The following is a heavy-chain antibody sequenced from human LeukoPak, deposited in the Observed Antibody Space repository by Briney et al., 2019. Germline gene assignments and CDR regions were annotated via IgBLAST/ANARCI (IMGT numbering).Heavy chain of an antibody. CDR2: IFGSGGSP. CDR1: GFTFGSHA. V-gene: IGHV3-23*01. J-gene: IGHJ4*02. Sequence: WGSLRLSCEASGFTFGSHAMYWVRQAPGKGLEWVAGIFGSGGSPHYADSVKGRFTISRDNSRNTVYLQINSLRADDTAVYYCGKTTVGYSSGQKPAWPVDYWGQGTLVTVSS. D-gene: IGHD6-19*01. CDR3: GKTTVGYSSGQKPAWPVDY.